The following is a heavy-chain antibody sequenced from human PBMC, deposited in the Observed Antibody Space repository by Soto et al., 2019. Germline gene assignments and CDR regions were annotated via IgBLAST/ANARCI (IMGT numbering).Heavy chain of an antibody. CDR2: IYHSGST. V-gene: IGHV4-59*01. J-gene: IGHJ5*02. D-gene: IGHD3-22*01. CDR3: ARSYYYDSYWFDP. Sequence: SETLSLTCTVSGGSISSYYWSWIRQPPGKGLEWIGYIYHSGSTNYNPSLKSRVTISLDTSKNQFSLKLSSVTAADTAVYYCARSYYYDSYWFDPWGQGTLVTVS. CDR1: GGSISSYY.